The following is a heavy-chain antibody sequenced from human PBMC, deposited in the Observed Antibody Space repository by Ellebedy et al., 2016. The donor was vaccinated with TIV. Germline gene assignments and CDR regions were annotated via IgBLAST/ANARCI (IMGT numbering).Heavy chain of an antibody. CDR3: ARDVRPNIGNF. J-gene: IGHJ4*02. D-gene: IGHD2/OR15-2a*01. CDR1: GSSVNTDY. Sequence: GGSLRLSCAVSGSSVNTDYMSWVRQAPGKGPEWVSILYGDDRAFYSDAVEGRFFISRDNSQNMLYLQMNSLGVEDTVVYFCARDVRPNIGNFWGQGTLVTVSS. CDR2: LYGDDRA. V-gene: IGHV3-66*01.